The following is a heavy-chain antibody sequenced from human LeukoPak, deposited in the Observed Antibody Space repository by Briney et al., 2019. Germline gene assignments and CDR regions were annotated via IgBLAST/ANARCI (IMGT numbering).Heavy chain of an antibody. J-gene: IGHJ1*01. Sequence: GGSLRLSCTASGFTFSNAWMSWVRQAPGKGLEWVGRIKSKTDGGTTDYAAPVKGRFTISRDDSKNTLYLQMNSLKTEDTAVYYCARRWGGTQLMEYEYFHHWGQGTLVTVSS. V-gene: IGHV3-15*01. D-gene: IGHD3-16*01. CDR2: IKSKTDGGTT. CDR1: GFTFSNAW. CDR3: ARRWGGTQLMEYEYFHH.